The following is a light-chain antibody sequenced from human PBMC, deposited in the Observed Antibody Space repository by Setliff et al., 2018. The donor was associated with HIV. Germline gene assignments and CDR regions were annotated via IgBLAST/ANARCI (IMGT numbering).Light chain of an antibody. CDR1: QSVSRN. Sequence: DIQMTQSPSSLSASVGDRVTITCRASQSVSRNLNWYQQRPGKAPNLLIYTASSLQSGVPSRFSGSGSGTDFTLTISSLQPEDFATYYCQQSYSTPRTFGQGTKVDNK. V-gene: IGKV1-39*01. J-gene: IGKJ1*01. CDR3: QQSYSTPRT. CDR2: TAS.